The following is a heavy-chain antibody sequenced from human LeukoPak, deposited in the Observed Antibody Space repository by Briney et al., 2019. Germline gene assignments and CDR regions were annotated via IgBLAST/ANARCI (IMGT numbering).Heavy chain of an antibody. CDR2: IYYSGST. Sequence: SETLSLTCTVSGGSISSGGYYWSWIRQHPGKDLEWIGYIYYSGSTYYNPSLKSRVTISVDTSKNQFSLKLSSVTAADTAVYYCARVGAAAGITWDAFDIWGQGTMVTVSS. CDR3: ARVGAAAGITWDAFDI. D-gene: IGHD6-13*01. V-gene: IGHV4-31*03. CDR1: GGSISSGGYY. J-gene: IGHJ3*02.